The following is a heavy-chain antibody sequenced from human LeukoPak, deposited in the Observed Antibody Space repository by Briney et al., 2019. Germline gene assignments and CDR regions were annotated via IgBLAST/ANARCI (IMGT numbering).Heavy chain of an antibody. CDR1: GYTFSKYA. J-gene: IGHJ6*02. Sequence: GSLRLSCAVSGYTFSKYAMNWVRQAPGKGLEWVSGIRAGGGHTFSADSVKGRFTISRDNFKNTLYLQMNSLRADDSALYYCAKQSNDFWSRYTAPPGYGMDVWGQGITVTVSS. D-gene: IGHD3-3*01. CDR2: IRAGGGHT. CDR3: AKQSNDFWSRYTAPPGYGMDV. V-gene: IGHV3-23*01.